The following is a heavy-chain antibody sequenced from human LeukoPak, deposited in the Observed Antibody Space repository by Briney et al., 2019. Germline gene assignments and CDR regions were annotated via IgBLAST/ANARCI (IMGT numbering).Heavy chain of an antibody. CDR1: GFIFSDYW. V-gene: IGHV3-7*01. J-gene: IGHJ4*02. CDR2: IKQDGSEK. Sequence: GGSLRLSCGASGFIFSDYWMNWVRRAPGKGLEWVAGIKQDGSEKFYVDSVKGRFTISRDNAKNSLSLQMNSLRAEDTAVYYCAKGRYYDRSGYPIDYWGQGTLVTVSS. CDR3: AKGRYYDRSGYPIDY. D-gene: IGHD3-22*01.